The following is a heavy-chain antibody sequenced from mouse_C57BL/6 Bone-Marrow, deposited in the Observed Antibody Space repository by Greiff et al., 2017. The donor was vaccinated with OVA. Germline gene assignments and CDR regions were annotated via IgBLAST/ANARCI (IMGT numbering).Heavy chain of an antibody. D-gene: IGHD1-1*01. CDR3: ARDYYGSSFNWYFDV. CDR1: GFTFSDYG. J-gene: IGHJ1*03. V-gene: IGHV5-17*01. CDR2: ISSGSSTI. Sequence: EVQLVVSGGGLVKPGGSLKLSCAASGFTFSDYGMHWVRQAPEKGLEWVAYISSGSSTIYYADTVKGRFTISRDNAKNTLFLQMTSLRSEDTAMYYCARDYYGSSFNWYFDVWGTGTTVTVSS.